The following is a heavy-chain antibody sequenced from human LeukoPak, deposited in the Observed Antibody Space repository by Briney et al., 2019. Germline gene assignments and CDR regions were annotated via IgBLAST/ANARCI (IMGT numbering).Heavy chain of an antibody. D-gene: IGHD6-13*01. V-gene: IGHV3-30*03. CDR2: ISYDGSNK. J-gene: IGHJ4*02. Sequence: GGSLRLSCAASGFTFSSYGMHWVRHAPGRGLEWVAVISYDGSNKYYADSVKGRFTISRDNSKNTLYLQMNSLRAEDTAVYYCARCYSSSWSRFDYWGQGTLVTVSS. CDR3: ARCYSSSWSRFDY. CDR1: GFTFSSYG.